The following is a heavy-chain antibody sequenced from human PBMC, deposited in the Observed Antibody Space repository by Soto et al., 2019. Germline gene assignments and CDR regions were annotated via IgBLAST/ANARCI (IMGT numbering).Heavy chain of an antibody. V-gene: IGHV4-34*01. J-gene: IGHJ4*02. D-gene: IGHD6-19*01. CDR1: GGSFSGYY. CDR3: ARGLPRSGWLDY. Sequence: QVQLQQWGAGLLKPSETLSLTCAVYGGSFSGYYWSWIRQPPGKGLEWIGEINHSGSTNYNPSLKSRVTISVDTSKNQFSLKLSSVTAADTAVYYCARGLPRSGWLDYWGQGTLVTVSS. CDR2: INHSGST.